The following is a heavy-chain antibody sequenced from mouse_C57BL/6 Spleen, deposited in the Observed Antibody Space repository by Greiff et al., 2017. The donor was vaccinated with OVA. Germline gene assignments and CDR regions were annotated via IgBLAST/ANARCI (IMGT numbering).Heavy chain of an antibody. V-gene: IGHV1-42*01. CDR2: INPSTGGT. CDR3: AGSAPYSGSSHWYFDV. J-gene: IGHJ1*03. D-gene: IGHD1-1*01. Sequence: EVKLMESGPELVKPGASVKISCKASGYSFTGYYMNWVKQSPEKSLEWIGEINPSTGGTTYNQKFKAKATLTVDKSSSTAYMQLKSLTSEDSAVYYCAGSAPYSGSSHWYFDVWGTGTTVTVSS. CDR1: GYSFTGYY.